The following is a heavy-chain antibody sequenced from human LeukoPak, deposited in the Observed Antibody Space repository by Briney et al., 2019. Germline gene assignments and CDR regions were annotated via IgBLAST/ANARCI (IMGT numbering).Heavy chain of an antibody. CDR3: ARDRRYSSSWYVDYYYYMDV. V-gene: IGHV7-4-1*02. D-gene: IGHD6-13*01. J-gene: IGHJ6*03. Sequence: GASVKVSCKASGYTFTSYAMNWVRQAPGQGLEWMGWINTNTRNPTYAQGFTGRFVFSLDTSVSTAYLQISSLKAEDTAVYYCARDRRYSSSWYVDYYYYMDVWGKGTTVTVSS. CDR1: GYTFTSYA. CDR2: INTNTRNP.